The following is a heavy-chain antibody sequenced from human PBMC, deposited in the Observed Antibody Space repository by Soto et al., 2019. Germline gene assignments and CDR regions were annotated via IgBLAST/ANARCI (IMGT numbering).Heavy chain of an antibody. CDR1: GGTFSSYT. Sequence: QVQLVQSGAEVKKPGSSVKVSCKASGGTFSSYTISWVRQAPGQGLEWMGRIIPILGIANYAQKFQGRVTITADKSTSTAYMELSSLRSEDTAVYYCARDDYGDTGWFDPWGQGTLVTVSS. CDR2: IIPILGIA. V-gene: IGHV1-69*08. D-gene: IGHD4-17*01. CDR3: ARDDYGDTGWFDP. J-gene: IGHJ5*02.